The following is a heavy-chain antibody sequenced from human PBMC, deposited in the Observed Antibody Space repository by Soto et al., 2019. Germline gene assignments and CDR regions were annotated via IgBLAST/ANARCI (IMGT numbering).Heavy chain of an antibody. V-gene: IGHV5-51*01. Sequence: GESLKISCKGSGYTFTNYWIGWVRQMPGKGLEWMGIIYPGDSDTKYNPSFQGQVTISADKSITTTYLQWSSLKASDTAIYYCAAPIFSYGMDVWGTGTTVTVSS. CDR2: IYPGDSDT. CDR3: AAPIFSYGMDV. CDR1: GYTFTNYW. J-gene: IGHJ6*04.